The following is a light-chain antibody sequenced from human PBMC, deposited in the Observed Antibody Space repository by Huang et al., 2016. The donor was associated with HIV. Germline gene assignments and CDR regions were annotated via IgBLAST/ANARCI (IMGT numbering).Light chain of an antibody. CDR1: QNVRNN. Sequence: EIKMTQSPATLSVSPGGRVTLSCRASQNVRNNLAWYQQKTGQSPRLLIYDTSTRASGIPARCSGSGSGTEFTLTISGLQSEDFAIDYCQQYDKWPPGLTFGGGTKVEI. V-gene: IGKV3D-15*01. CDR2: DTS. J-gene: IGKJ4*01. CDR3: QQYDKWPPGLT.